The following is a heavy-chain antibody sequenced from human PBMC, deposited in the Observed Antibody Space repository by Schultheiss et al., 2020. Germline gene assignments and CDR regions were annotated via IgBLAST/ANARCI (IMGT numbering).Heavy chain of an antibody. CDR3: ARRGAGWSYSIYYYVMDV. CDR2: ISYDGSNK. CDR1: GFTFSSYA. V-gene: IGHV3-30-3*01. Sequence: GGSLRLSCAASGFTFSSYAMHWVRQAPGKGLEWVAVISYDGSNKYYADSVKGRFTISRDNSKNTLYLQMNSLRAEDTAVYYCARRGAGWSYSIYYYVMDVWGQGTTVTVSS. J-gene: IGHJ6*02. D-gene: IGHD2-15*01.